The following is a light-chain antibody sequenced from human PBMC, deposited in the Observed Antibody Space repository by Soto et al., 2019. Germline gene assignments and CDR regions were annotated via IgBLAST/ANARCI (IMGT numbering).Light chain of an antibody. CDR2: WAS. Sequence: DIVMTQSPESLAVSLGERATINCKSSQSVLYNSNKQNYLAWYQHKAGQPPKLLIYWASARQSGVPDRFSGSGSGTDFTLTISSLEAEDVAVYYCQQYYNPPWTFGQGTRLEIK. CDR1: QSVLYNSNKQNY. CDR3: QQYYNPPWT. V-gene: IGKV4-1*01. J-gene: IGKJ1*01.